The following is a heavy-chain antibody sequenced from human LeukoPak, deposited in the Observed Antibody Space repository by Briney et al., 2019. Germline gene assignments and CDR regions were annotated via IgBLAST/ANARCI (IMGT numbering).Heavy chain of an antibody. V-gene: IGHV3-48*03. CDR1: GXTFSSYE. J-gene: IGHJ4*02. D-gene: IGHD6-19*01. Sequence: GGSLRLSCAGSGXTFSSYEMNWVRQAPGKGLEWVSYIGYSGSTIYYADSVKGRFTISRDNAKNLLYLQMNSLRAEDTAVYYCARDSSGWYSFDYWGQGILVTVSS. CDR2: IGYSGSTI. CDR3: ARDSSGWYSFDY.